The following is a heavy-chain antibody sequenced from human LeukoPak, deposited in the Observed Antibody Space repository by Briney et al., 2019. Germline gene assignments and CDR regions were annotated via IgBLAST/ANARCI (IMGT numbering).Heavy chain of an antibody. V-gene: IGHV4-39*01. Sequence: SETLSLTCTVSGGSISSYYWSWIRQPPGKGLEWIGSIYYSGSTYYNPSLKSRVTISVDTSKNQFSLKLSSVTAADTAVYYCARHPNYGDYPYYYYYYGMDVWGQGTTVTVSS. CDR3: ARHPNYGDYPYYYYYYGMDV. CDR2: IYYSGST. D-gene: IGHD4-17*01. CDR1: GGSISSYY. J-gene: IGHJ6*02.